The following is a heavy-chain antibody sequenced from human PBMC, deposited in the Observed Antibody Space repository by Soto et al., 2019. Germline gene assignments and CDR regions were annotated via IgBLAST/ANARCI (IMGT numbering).Heavy chain of an antibody. CDR3: AKDKGGYYGSAPNDY. CDR1: GFTFDDYA. J-gene: IGHJ4*02. V-gene: IGHV3-9*01. CDR2: ISWNSGSI. D-gene: IGHD3-10*01. Sequence: ESGGGLVRPGRSLRLSCAASGFTFDDYAMHWVRQAPGKGLEWVSGISWNSGSIGYADSVKGRFTISRDNAKNSLYLQMTSLRAEDTALYYCAKDKGGYYGSAPNDYWGQGTLVTVSS.